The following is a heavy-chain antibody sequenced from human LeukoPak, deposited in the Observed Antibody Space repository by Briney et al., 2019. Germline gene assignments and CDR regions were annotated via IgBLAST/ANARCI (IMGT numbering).Heavy chain of an antibody. D-gene: IGHD4-17*01. Sequence: PGRSLRLSCAASGFTFSIYAMHWVRQAPGKGLEWVAVTSYDGSSKYYADSVKGRFTISRDNSKNTVYLQMNSLRAEDTAVYYCAKSATTVTSNFDYWGQGTLVTVSS. CDR1: GFTFSIYA. V-gene: IGHV3-30-3*02. CDR3: AKSATTVTSNFDY. J-gene: IGHJ4*02. CDR2: TSYDGSSK.